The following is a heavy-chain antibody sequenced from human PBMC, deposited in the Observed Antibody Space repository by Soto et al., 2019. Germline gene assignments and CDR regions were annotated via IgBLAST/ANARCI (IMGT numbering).Heavy chain of an antibody. CDR3: AKPSSYYDSSGSLFDP. J-gene: IGHJ5*02. Sequence: GGSLRLSCAASGFTFSSYAMSWVRQAPGKGLEWVSAISGRGGSTYYADSVKGRFTISRDNSKNTLYLQMNSLRAKDTAVYYCAKPSSYYDSSGSLFDPWGQGTLVTVSS. CDR2: ISGRGGST. CDR1: GFTFSSYA. V-gene: IGHV3-23*01. D-gene: IGHD3-22*01.